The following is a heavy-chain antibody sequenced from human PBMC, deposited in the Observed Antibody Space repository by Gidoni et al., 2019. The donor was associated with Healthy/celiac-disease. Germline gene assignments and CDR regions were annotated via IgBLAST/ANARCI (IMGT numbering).Heavy chain of an antibody. V-gene: IGHV4-59*08. CDR2: IYYSGRT. CDR3: AKMTTVTTPWFDP. D-gene: IGHD4-4*01. J-gene: IGHJ5*02. Sequence: QVQLQESGPGLVKPSETLSLTCTVSGGSISSYYWSWIRQPPGKGLEWIGYIYYSGRTNYNPSLKSRVTISVDTSKNQFSLKLSSVTAADTAVYYCAKMTTVTTPWFDPWGQGTLVTVSS. CDR1: GGSISSYY.